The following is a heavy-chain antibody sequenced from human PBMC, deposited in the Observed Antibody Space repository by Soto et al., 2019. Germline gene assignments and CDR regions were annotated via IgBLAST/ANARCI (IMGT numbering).Heavy chain of an antibody. V-gene: IGHV4-59*02. CDR2: VHYSGST. D-gene: IGHD3-22*01. CDR1: GASVFSSY. Sequence: SETLSLTCTVSGASVFSSYWSWIRQSPGKGLEWLGYVHYSGSTNYNPSLKSRVTISVDTSKNQFSLNLSSVTAADAAVYYCARGYYDSRGQSNTFDIFGQGTMVTFSS. CDR3: ARGYYDSRGQSNTFDI. J-gene: IGHJ3*02.